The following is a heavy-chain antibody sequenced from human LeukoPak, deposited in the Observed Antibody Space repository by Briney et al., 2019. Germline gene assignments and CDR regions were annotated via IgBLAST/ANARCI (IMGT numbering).Heavy chain of an antibody. D-gene: IGHD1-26*01. CDR2: INPNSGVT. J-gene: IGHJ4*02. V-gene: IGHV1-2*02. CDR1: GYTFTDYY. Sequence: ASVKVSCKASGYTFTDYYLHWLRQAPGHGLEWMGWINPNSGVTNYAQNLQGRVTMTRDTSISTAYMEVNRLRSDDTAVYYCARDVSGSYYRFDYWGQGTLATVSS. CDR3: ARDVSGSYYRFDY.